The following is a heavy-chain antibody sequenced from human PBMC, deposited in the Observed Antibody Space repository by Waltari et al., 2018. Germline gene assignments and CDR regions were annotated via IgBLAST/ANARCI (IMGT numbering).Heavy chain of an antibody. CDR2: IYYSGRT. CDR1: DGYISSDY. D-gene: IGHD2-15*01. Sequence: QFQLQESGPGLVKPSETLSLACTVSDGYISSDYWRWIRQRPGKGLEWIGYIYYSGRTNYNPSLKSLVTISVDTSKTQFSLKLSSVTAADTAVYYCARDVYTGGWYFDLWGRGTLVTVSS. CDR3: ARDVYTGGWYFDL. J-gene: IGHJ2*01. V-gene: IGHV4-59*01.